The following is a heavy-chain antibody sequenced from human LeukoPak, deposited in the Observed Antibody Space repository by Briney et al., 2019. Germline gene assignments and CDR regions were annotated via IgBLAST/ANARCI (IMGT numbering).Heavy chain of an antibody. Sequence: ESGPTLVNPTQTLTLTCTFSGFSLSTSGVGVAWIRQPPGKALECLALIFWDDDKRYSPSLKSSLTITNDTSKNQVVLTVTNMDPVDTATYFCARRRSDDSSGYYYPYFDYWGQGTLVTVSS. V-gene: IGHV2-5*02. J-gene: IGHJ4*02. CDR3: ARRRSDDSSGYYYPYFDY. CDR1: GFSLSTSGVG. D-gene: IGHD3-22*01. CDR2: IFWDDDK.